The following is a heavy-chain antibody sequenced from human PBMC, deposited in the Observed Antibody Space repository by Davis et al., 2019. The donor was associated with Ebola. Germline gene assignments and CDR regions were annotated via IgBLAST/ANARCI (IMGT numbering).Heavy chain of an antibody. CDR2: ISGSGATI. J-gene: IGHJ4*02. CDR1: GFTFSSYA. CDR3: AGDLEGDPSFWVD. D-gene: IGHD2-21*02. V-gene: IGHV3-23*01. Sequence: PGGSLRLSCAASGFTFSSYAMSWVRQAPGKGLEWVSAISGSGATIYYADSVKGRFTISRDNSKNTLYLQLDSLRVEDTAVYYCAGDLEGDPSFWVDWGQGTLLTVSS.